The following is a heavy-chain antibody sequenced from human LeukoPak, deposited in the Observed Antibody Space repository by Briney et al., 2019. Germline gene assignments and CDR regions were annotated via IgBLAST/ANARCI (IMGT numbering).Heavy chain of an antibody. CDR3: ARDSGAPPEITIFGVAEPPGYYYYMDV. V-gene: IGHV3-64*01. J-gene: IGHJ6*03. CDR2: ISSNGGST. D-gene: IGHD3-3*01. Sequence: GGSLRLSCAASGFTFSSYAMHWVRQAPGKGLEYVSAISSNGGSTYYANSVKGRFTISRDNSKNTLYLQMGSLRAEDMAVYYCARDSGAPPEITIFGVAEPPGYYYYMDVWGKGTTVTVSS. CDR1: GFTFSSYA.